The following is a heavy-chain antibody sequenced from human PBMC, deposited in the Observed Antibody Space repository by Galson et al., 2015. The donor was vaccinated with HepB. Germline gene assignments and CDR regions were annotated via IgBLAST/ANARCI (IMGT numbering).Heavy chain of an antibody. Sequence: SLRLSCAASGFTFSSYGMHWVRQAPGKGLEWVAVIWYDGNNKYYADSVKGRFTISRDNSKNTLYLQMNSLRAEDTAVYYCAREYDPSNVSGSYYPIDAFDIWGQGTMVTVSS. CDR2: IWYDGNNK. V-gene: IGHV3-33*01. J-gene: IGHJ3*02. D-gene: IGHD3-10*01. CDR3: AREYDPSNVSGSYYPIDAFDI. CDR1: GFTFSSYG.